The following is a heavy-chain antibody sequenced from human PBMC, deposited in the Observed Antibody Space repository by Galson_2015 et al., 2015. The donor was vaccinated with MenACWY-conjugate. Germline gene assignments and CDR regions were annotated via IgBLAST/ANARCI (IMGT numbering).Heavy chain of an antibody. D-gene: IGHD5-12*01. J-gene: IGHJ4*02. Sequence: SLRLSCAASGFTFSSYAMSWVRQAPGKGLEWLSTIDGSDGSPFYADSVRGRFTISRDNSKTRLYLQMNSLRAEDTAVYYWAKPDPMIGYRGRLDYWGKGTLVTVSS. CDR2: IDGSDGSP. V-gene: IGHV3-23*01. CDR3: AKPDPMIGYRGRLDY. CDR1: GFTFSSYA.